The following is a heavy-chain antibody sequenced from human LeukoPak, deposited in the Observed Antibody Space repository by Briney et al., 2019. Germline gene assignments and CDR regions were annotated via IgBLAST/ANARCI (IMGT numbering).Heavy chain of an antibody. CDR3: AYGSGSVGVDY. V-gene: IGHV3-11*03. D-gene: IGHD3-10*01. Sequence: GGSLRLSCAASGFTFSDYYMSWIRRAPGKGLEWVSYISSSSSYTNYADSVKGRFTISRDNAKNSLYLQMNSLRAEDTAVYYCAYGSGSVGVDYWGQGTLVTVSS. CDR2: ISSSSSYT. J-gene: IGHJ4*02. CDR1: GFTFSDYY.